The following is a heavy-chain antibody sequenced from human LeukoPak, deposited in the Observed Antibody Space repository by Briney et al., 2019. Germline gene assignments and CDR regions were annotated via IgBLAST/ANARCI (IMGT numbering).Heavy chain of an antibody. V-gene: IGHV4-59*01. Sequence: SETLSLTCTVSGGSISSYYWSWIRQPPGKGLEWIGYIYYSGSTNYNPSLKSRVTISVDTSKNQFSLKLSSVTAADTAVYYCARVYSSGWPDYFDYWAREPWSPSPQ. J-gene: IGHJ4*02. CDR3: ARVYSSGWPDYFDY. D-gene: IGHD6-19*01. CDR2: IYYSGST. CDR1: GGSISSYY.